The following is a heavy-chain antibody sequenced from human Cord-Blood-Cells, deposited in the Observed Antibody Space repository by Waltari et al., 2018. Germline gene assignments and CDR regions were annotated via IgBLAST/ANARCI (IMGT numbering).Heavy chain of an antibody. D-gene: IGHD7-27*01. CDR3: ARDRIWGAFDI. CDR2: IIPIFGTA. V-gene: IGHV1-69*01. Sequence: QVQLVQSGAEVKKPGSSVRVSWKALGGTFSSYAISGERQAPGQGLEWMGGIIPIFGTANYAQKFQGRVTITADESTRTAYMELSSLRSEDTAVYYCARDRIWGAFDIWGQGTMVTVSS. CDR1: GGTFSSYA. J-gene: IGHJ3*02.